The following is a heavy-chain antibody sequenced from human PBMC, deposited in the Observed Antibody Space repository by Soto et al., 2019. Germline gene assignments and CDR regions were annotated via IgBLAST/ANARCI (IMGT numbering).Heavy chain of an antibody. Sequence: QVQLVQSGAEVKKPGSSVKVSCKASGGTFSSYAISWVRQAPGQGLEWMGGIIPIFGTANYAQKFQGRVTILADESTSTAYMELSSLRSEDTAVYYCARHDCISTSCYYYYYYGMDVWGQGTTVTVSS. V-gene: IGHV1-69*12. CDR1: GGTFSSYA. CDR2: IIPIFGTA. CDR3: ARHDCISTSCYYYYYYGMDV. D-gene: IGHD2-2*01. J-gene: IGHJ6*02.